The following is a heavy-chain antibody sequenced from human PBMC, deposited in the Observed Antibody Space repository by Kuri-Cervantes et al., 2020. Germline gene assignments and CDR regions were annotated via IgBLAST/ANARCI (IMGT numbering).Heavy chain of an antibody. J-gene: IGHJ6*02. D-gene: IGHD3-22*01. V-gene: IGHV4-39*01. CDR2: TYYSGST. Sequence: GSLRLSCTVSGGSISSDSYYWGWIRQPPGKGLEWIGSTYYSGSTYYNPSLKSRVTISVDTSKNQFSLKLSSVTAADTAVYYCATPASGYYSGGYYYGMDVWGQGTTVTVSS. CDR1: GGSISSDSYY. CDR3: ATPASGYYSGGYYYGMDV.